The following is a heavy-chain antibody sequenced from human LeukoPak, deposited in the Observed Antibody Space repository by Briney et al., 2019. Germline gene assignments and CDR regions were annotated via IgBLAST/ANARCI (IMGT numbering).Heavy chain of an antibody. V-gene: IGHV3-7*01. CDR2: IDLDGSEK. J-gene: IGHJ4*02. D-gene: IGHD3-16*01. CDR1: GFTISRYW. CDR3: ARDWGATTSVLDY. Sequence: GGSLRLSCAASGFTISRYWMSWVRQAPGKGLEWVANIDLDGSEKFYVDSVKGRFTVSRDNAQNSLYLQMNSLRAEDTAVYYCARDWGATTSVLDYWGQGILVTVSS.